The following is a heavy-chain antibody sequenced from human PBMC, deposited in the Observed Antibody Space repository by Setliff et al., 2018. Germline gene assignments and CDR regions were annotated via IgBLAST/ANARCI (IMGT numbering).Heavy chain of an antibody. D-gene: IGHD2-15*01. CDR3: ARVVGADGIGIDY. V-gene: IGHV5-51*01. Sequence: GESLKISCRGSGYTFSDYWIGWVRQMPGKGLEWMGIIYPGDSDTRYSPSFQGQVTFSAGKSISTAYLQWSSLKASGTATYYCARVVGADGIGIDYWGQGTVVTVSS. CDR1: GYTFSDYW. J-gene: IGHJ4*02. CDR2: IYPGDSDT.